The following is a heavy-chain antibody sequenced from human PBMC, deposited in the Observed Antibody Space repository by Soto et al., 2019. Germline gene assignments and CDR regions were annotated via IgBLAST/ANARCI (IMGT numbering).Heavy chain of an antibody. V-gene: IGHV3-7*01. Sequence: GGSLRLSCAASGFIFSGSWMNWVRQAPGKGLEWVAYINVDGRETNYVDSVKGRFTISRDNAKNSLYLQMNSLRAEDTAVYYSATVPRLIDYWGQGALVTVSS. CDR3: ATVPRLIDY. J-gene: IGHJ4*02. CDR2: INVDGRET. CDR1: GFIFSGSW. D-gene: IGHD6-6*01.